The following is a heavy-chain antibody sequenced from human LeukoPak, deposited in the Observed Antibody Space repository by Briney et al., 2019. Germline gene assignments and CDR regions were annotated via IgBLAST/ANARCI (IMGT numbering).Heavy chain of an antibody. J-gene: IGHJ4*02. CDR3: AKVRFGVTARYYFDY. V-gene: IGHV3-23*01. D-gene: IGHD3-10*01. CDR2: ISGSGAST. Sequence: GGSLRLSCAASGVTFSSYAMSWVRQAPGKGLEWVSVISGSGASTYYADSVKGRFTISRDNSKNTLYLQMNSLRAEDTAVYYCAKVRFGVTARYYFDYWGQGTLSPSPQ. CDR1: GVTFSSYA.